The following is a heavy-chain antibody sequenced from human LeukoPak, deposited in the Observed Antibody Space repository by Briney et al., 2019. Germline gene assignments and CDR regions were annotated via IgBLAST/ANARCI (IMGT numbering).Heavy chain of an antibody. J-gene: IGHJ5*01. CDR1: GFTFSNYW. CDR2: ISGDGITT. D-gene: IGHD3-10*01. V-gene: IGHV3-74*01. Sequence: GGSLSLSCAASGFTFSNYWMYWVRQAPGRGPLWVSRISGDGITTYYAGSVKGRFTISRDNAKNTLYLQMHSLGAEDSAVYYCARGFYGSGNSWGHGTLVTVSS. CDR3: ARGFYGSGNS.